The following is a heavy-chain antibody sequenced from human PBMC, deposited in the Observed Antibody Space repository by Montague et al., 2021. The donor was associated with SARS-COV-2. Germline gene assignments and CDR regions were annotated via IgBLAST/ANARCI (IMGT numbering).Heavy chain of an antibody. J-gene: IGHJ4*02. V-gene: IGHV4-61*02. Sequence: TLSLTCTVSGGSISSGSYYWSWIRQPAGKGLEWIGRIYTSGSTNYNPSLKSRVIISLDKSKNQFSLNLNSVTAADTAVYFCASALAHFDYWGQGTLVTVSS. CDR1: GGSISSGSYY. D-gene: IGHD2-21*01. CDR3: ASALAHFDY. CDR2: IYTSGST.